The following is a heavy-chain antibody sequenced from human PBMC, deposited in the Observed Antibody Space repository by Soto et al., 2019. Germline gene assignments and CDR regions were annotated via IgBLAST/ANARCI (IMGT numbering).Heavy chain of an antibody. CDR2: IIPIFGTA. D-gene: IGHD3-3*01. Sequence: QVQLVQSGAEVKKPGSSVKVSCKASGGTFSSYAISWARQAPGQGLEWMGGIIPIFGTANYAQKFQGRVTITADESTSTAYMELSSLRSEDTAVYYCARSPFFGVVIIGVDYWGQGTLVTVSS. J-gene: IGHJ4*02. CDR3: ARSPFFGVVIIGVDY. CDR1: GGTFSSYA. V-gene: IGHV1-69*01.